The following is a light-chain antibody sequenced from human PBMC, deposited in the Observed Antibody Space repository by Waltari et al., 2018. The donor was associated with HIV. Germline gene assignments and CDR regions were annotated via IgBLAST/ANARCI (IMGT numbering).Light chain of an antibody. CDR1: SSNIGSKY. J-gene: IGLJ3*02. CDR2: RNK. V-gene: IGLV1-47*01. CDR3: AAWDDRLSGFCV. Sequence: QSVLTQPPSASGTPGQRVTISCSGSSSNIGSKYVCWYQQLPGTAPKLLIHRNKQRLSGFPDRFSGSQSGTSASLAIRWLPSADEADYYCAAWDDRLSGFCVFGGGTKLTVL.